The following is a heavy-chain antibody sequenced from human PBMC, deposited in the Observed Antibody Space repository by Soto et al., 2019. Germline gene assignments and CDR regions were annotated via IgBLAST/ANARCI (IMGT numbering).Heavy chain of an antibody. CDR3: VRENEMAGATSAFEY. V-gene: IGHV3-21*06. Sequence: GGSLRLSCEASGFRFNSYSMNWVRQALQKGLEWVSLIDARSNYIYYADSVKGRFTISRDNARNSLYLQMDSLRVEDTAVYYCVRENEMAGATSAFEYWGQGTPVTVSS. CDR1: GFRFNSYS. CDR2: IDARSNYI. J-gene: IGHJ4*02. D-gene: IGHD1-26*01.